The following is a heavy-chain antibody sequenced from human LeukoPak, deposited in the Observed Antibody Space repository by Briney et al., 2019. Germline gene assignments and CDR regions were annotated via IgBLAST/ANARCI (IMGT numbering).Heavy chain of an antibody. Sequence: PAETLSLTCAVSGYSISSGYYWGWIRQPPGKGLEWIGSIYHSGSTYYNPSLKSRVTISVDTSKNQFSLKLSSVTAADTAVYYCARVSRITMIAQIAGPWGQGTLVTVSS. D-gene: IGHD3-22*01. J-gene: IGHJ5*02. CDR3: ARVSRITMIAQIAGP. V-gene: IGHV4-38-2*01. CDR2: IYHSGST. CDR1: GYSISSGYY.